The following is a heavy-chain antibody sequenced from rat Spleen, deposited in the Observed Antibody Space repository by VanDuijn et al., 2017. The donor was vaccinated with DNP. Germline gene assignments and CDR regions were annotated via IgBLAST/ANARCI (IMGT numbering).Heavy chain of an antibody. CDR3: ARLGYRYNYFDY. J-gene: IGHJ2*01. D-gene: IGHD1-5*01. V-gene: IGHV2-27*01. Sequence: QVQLKESGPGLVQPSQTLSLTCTVSGFSLTNYHVHWVRQPPGKGLEWMGRIQSGGGTDYNSALKSRLSISRDTSKSQVLLKMNSLQTEDTAMYFCARLGYRYNYFDYWGQGVTVTVSS. CDR1: GFSLTNYH. CDR2: IQSGGGT.